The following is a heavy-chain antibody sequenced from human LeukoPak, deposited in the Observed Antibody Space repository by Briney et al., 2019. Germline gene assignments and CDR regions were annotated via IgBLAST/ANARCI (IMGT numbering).Heavy chain of an antibody. J-gene: IGHJ3*02. Sequence: PGGSLRLSCAASGFTFSSYEMNWVRQAPGKGLEWVSAISSNGGSTYYADSVKGRFTISKDNSKNTLYLQMSSLRAEDTAVYYCVKALGYCSGGSCLAFDIWGQGTMVTVSS. V-gene: IGHV3-64D*06. CDR3: VKALGYCSGGSCLAFDI. D-gene: IGHD2-15*01. CDR1: GFTFSSYE. CDR2: ISSNGGST.